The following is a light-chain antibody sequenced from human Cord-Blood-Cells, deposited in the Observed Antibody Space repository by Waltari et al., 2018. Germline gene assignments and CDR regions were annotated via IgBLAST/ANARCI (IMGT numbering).Light chain of an antibody. Sequence: EIVMTQSPATLSVAPGERATLSCRASQSVSSNLAWYQQKPGPAPRLLIYGAPTRTTGIQARFSGSGSGTEFTLTISSLQSEDFAVYYCQQYNDWPRTFGQGTKVEIK. CDR1: QSVSSN. CDR3: QQYNDWPRT. J-gene: IGKJ1*01. V-gene: IGKV3-15*01. CDR2: GAP.